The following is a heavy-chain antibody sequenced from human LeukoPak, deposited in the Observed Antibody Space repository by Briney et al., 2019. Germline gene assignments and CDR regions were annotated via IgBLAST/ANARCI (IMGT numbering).Heavy chain of an antibody. CDR3: ARDDVVAAPFYYYGLDV. CDR2: INPSGGGT. D-gene: IGHD6-19*01. Sequence: ASVKVSFKASGYTFTRYSIHWVRQAPGQGLEWIGIINPSGGGTNYAQKFQGRVTMTTDTSTSTVYMELSSLRSEDTAVFYCARDDVVAAPFYYYGLDVWGQGTTVTVSS. CDR1: GYTFTRYS. V-gene: IGHV1-46*01. J-gene: IGHJ6*02.